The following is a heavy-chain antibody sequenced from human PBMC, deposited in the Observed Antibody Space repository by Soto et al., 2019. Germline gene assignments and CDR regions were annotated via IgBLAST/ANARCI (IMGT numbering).Heavy chain of an antibody. D-gene: IGHD3-10*01. Sequence: GESLKISCKGSGYSFTSYWIGWVRQMPGKGLEWMGIIYPGDSDTRYSPSFQGQVTISADKSISTAYLQWSSLKASDTAMYYCARHSHVNRGNDAFDIWGQGTMVTVSS. J-gene: IGHJ3*02. CDR2: IYPGDSDT. V-gene: IGHV5-51*01. CDR1: GYSFTSYW. CDR3: ARHSHVNRGNDAFDI.